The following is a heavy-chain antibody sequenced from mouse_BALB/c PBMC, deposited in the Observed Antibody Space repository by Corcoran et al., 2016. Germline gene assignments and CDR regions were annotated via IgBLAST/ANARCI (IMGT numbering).Heavy chain of an antibody. V-gene: IGHV1S136*01. Sequence: EVQLQQSGPELVKPGASVKMSCKASGYTFTSYVMHWVKQKPGQGLEWIGYINPYNDGTKYNEKFKGKATLTSDKSSSTDYMELSSLTSEDYAVYYCAKAYYRYAMDYWGQGTSVTVSS. CDR2: INPYNDGT. CDR3: AKAYYRYAMDY. D-gene: IGHD2-14*01. J-gene: IGHJ4*01. CDR1: GYTFTSYV.